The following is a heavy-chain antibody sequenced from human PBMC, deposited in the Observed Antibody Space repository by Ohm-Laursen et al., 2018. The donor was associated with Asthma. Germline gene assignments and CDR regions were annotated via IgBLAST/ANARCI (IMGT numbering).Heavy chain of an antibody. CDR3: ARVSGSTSSFDS. J-gene: IGHJ4*02. CDR1: GYTFTSYD. Sequence: GASVKVSCKASGYTFTSYDINWVRQAPGQGLEWMGWVNPNSGNTDYAQRFQGRVTMTRNTTINTAYMELTSLRFEDTAVYYCARVSGSTSSFDSWGQGTPVTVPS. CDR2: VNPNSGNT. D-gene: IGHD6-6*01. V-gene: IGHV1-8*01.